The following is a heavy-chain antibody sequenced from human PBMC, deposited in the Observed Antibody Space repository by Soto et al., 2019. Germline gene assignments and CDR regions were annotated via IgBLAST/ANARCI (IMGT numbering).Heavy chain of an antibody. CDR3: AKVLSYYDSSGYSGMDV. CDR2: ISGSGGST. J-gene: IGHJ6*02. Sequence: EVQLLESGGGLVQPGGSLRLSCAASGFTFSSYAMSWVRQAPGKGLEWVSAISGSGGSTYYADSVKGRFTISRDNSKNTLYLQMNSLRAEDTAVYYCAKVLSYYDSSGYSGMDVWGQGTTVTVSS. CDR1: GFTFSSYA. D-gene: IGHD3-22*01. V-gene: IGHV3-23*01.